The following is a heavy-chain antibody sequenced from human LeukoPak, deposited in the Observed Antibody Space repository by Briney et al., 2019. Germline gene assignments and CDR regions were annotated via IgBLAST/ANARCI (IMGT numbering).Heavy chain of an antibody. V-gene: IGHV3-30-3*01. CDR1: GFTFSSYA. CDR3: ARDFKWEPARFDY. J-gene: IGHJ4*02. D-gene: IGHD1-26*01. CDR2: ISYDGSNK. Sequence: GGSLRLSCAASGFTFSSYAMHWVRQAPGKGLEWVAVISYDGSNKYYADSVKGRFTISRDNAKNSLYLQMNSLRDEDTAAYYCARDFKWEPARFDYWGQGTLATVSS.